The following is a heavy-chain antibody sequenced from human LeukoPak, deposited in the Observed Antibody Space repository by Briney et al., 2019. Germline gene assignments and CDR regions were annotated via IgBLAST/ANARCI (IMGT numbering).Heavy chain of an antibody. V-gene: IGHV3-23*01. CDR2: ISGSGGST. CDR3: AKSHHVTAIDY. CDR1: GFTFSNYG. J-gene: IGHJ4*02. Sequence: GGSLRLSCAASGFTFSNYGMSWVRQAPGKGLEWVSAISGSGGSTYYADSVKGRFTIPRDNSKNTLYLQMNSLRAEDTAVYYCAKSHHVTAIDYWGQGTLVTVSS. D-gene: IGHD2-21*02.